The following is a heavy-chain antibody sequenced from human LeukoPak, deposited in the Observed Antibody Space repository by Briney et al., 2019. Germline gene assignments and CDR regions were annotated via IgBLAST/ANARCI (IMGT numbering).Heavy chain of an antibody. CDR3: ARDTGWSVVLGAFDI. V-gene: IGHV3-33*01. Sequence: GRSLRLSCVASGFTFSNYGMHWVRQAPGKGLEWEAVIWYDGSNRYSADSVKGRFTISRDNSKNTVYLQMNSLRAEDTAMYYCARDTGWSVVLGAFDIWGQGTMVTVSS. CDR1: GFTFSNYG. D-gene: IGHD2-15*01. J-gene: IGHJ3*02. CDR2: IWYDGSNR.